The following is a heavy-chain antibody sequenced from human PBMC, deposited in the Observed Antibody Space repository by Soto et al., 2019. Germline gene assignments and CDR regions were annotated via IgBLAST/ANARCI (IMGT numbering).Heavy chain of an antibody. V-gene: IGHV5-51*01. J-gene: IGHJ5*02. CDR1: GYSFTSYW. CDR2: IYPGDSDI. CDR3: ASALAVAGRSSWFDP. D-gene: IGHD6-19*01. Sequence: PGESLKISCKGSGYSFTSYWIGWVGQMPGKGLEWMGIIYPGDSDIRYSPSFQGQVTISADKSVSTAYLQWSSLKASDTAMYYCASALAVAGRSSWFDPWGQGTLVTVSS.